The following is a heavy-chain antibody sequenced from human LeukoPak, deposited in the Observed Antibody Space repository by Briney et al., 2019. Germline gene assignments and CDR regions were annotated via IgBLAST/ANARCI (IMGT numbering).Heavy chain of an antibody. CDR1: GFTFSTYG. V-gene: IGHV3-33*01. J-gene: IGHJ4*02. D-gene: IGHD3-9*01. CDR3: ARDIQYFEILTGYLALDY. Sequence: GGSLRLSCAASGFTFSTYGVHWVRQPPGKGLEWVAVIWYDGSKKYYADSVKGRFTISRDNSKNTLYLQINSLRDEDTAVYYCARDIQYFEILTGYLALDYWGQGTLVTVSS. CDR2: IWYDGSKK.